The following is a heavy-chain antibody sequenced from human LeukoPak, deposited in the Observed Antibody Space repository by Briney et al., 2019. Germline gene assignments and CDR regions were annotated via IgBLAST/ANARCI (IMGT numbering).Heavy chain of an antibody. J-gene: IGHJ3*02. V-gene: IGHV3-74*01. Sequence: GGSLRLSCSAAGLTFSTYWMRWVRQAPGEGLVWVSRIDPDGNTVYADSVRGRFTVSRDNAKNTMYLQMNSLRVEDTALYYCASFRNTDIWGQGTTVTVSP. CDR2: IDPDGNT. CDR3: ASFRNTDI. D-gene: IGHD2/OR15-2a*01. CDR1: GLTFSTYW.